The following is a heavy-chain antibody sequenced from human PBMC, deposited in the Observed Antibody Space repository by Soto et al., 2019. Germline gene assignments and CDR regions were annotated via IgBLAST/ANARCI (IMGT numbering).Heavy chain of an antibody. J-gene: IGHJ6*03. CDR2: IYPGDSDT. CDR3: ARQVVVVAATGLYYYYMDV. D-gene: IGHD2-15*01. CDR1: GYSFTSYW. Sequence: GESLKISCKGSGYSFTSYWIGWVRQMPGKGLEWMGIIYPGDSDTRYSPSFQGQVTISADKSISTAYLQWSSLKASDTAMYYCARQVVVVAATGLYYYYMDVWGKGTTVTVSS. V-gene: IGHV5-51*01.